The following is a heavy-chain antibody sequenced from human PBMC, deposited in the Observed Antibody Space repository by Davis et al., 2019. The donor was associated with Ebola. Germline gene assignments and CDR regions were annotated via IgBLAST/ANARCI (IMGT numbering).Heavy chain of an antibody. Sequence: PGGSLRLSCAASGFTFSSYAMHWVRQAPGKGLEWVAVISYDGSNKYYADSVKGRFTISRDNSKNTLYLQMNSLRAEDTAVYYCARGVTMIVVVINPIFDYWGQGTLVTVSS. J-gene: IGHJ4*02. CDR2: ISYDGSNK. D-gene: IGHD3-22*01. V-gene: IGHV3-30-3*01. CDR3: ARGVTMIVVVINPIFDY. CDR1: GFTFSSYA.